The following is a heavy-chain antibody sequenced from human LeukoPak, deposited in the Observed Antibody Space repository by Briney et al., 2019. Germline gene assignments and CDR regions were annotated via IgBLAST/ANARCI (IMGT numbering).Heavy chain of an antibody. CDR1: GYTFTSYD. J-gene: IGHJ3*02. CDR2: MNPNSGNT. V-gene: IGHV1-8*02. Sequence: ASVKVSCKASGYTFTSYDINWVRQATGQGLEWMGWMNPNSGNTGYAQKFQGRVTMTRDTSISTAYMELSRLRSDDTAVYYCARAIENSPPGAFDIWGQGTMVTVSS. D-gene: IGHD5-24*01. CDR3: ARAIENSPPGAFDI.